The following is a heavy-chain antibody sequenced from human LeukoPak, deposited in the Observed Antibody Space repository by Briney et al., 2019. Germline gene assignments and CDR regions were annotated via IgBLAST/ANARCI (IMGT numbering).Heavy chain of an antibody. CDR2: IRSKGYGGTT. V-gene: IGHV3-49*04. J-gene: IGHJ6*02. Sequence: GGSLRLSCTASGFTFGDYAMSWVRQAPGKGLEWVGFIRSKGYGGTTEYAASVKGSFTISRDDSKSIAYLQMNSLKTDDTAVYYCTIGLGLPQPFMVRGVIFYYYYYGMDVWGQGTTVTVSS. CDR1: GFTFGDYA. D-gene: IGHD3-10*01. CDR3: TIGLGLPQPFMVRGVIFYYYYYGMDV.